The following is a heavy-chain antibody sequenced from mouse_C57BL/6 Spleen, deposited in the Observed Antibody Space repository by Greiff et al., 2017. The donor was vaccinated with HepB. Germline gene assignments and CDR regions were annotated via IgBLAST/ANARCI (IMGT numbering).Heavy chain of an antibody. CDR3: ARYPYYYGSSYGDYAMDY. CDR1: GFTFTDYY. CDR2: IRNKANGYTT. D-gene: IGHD1-1*01. V-gene: IGHV7-3*01. Sequence: EVNVVESGGGLVQPGGSLSLSCAASGFTFTDYYMSWVRQPPGKALEWLGFIRNKANGYTTEYSASVKGRFTISRDNSQSILYLQMNALRAEDSATYYCARYPYYYGSSYGDYAMDYWGQGTSVTVSS. J-gene: IGHJ4*01.